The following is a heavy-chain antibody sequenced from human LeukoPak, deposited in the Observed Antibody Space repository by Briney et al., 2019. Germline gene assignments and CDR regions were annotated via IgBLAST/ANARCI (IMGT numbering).Heavy chain of an antibody. V-gene: IGHV4-30-4*01. CDR2: IYYSGST. CDR1: GGSISSGGYS. J-gene: IGHJ4*02. CDR3: ASNAYCGGDCYSFHFDY. D-gene: IGHD2-21*02. Sequence: PSQTLSLTCAVSGGSISSGGYSWSWIRQPPGKGLEWIGYIYYSGSTYYNPSLKSRVTISVDTSKNQFSLKLSSVTAADTAVYYCASNAYCGGDCYSFHFDYWGQGTLVTVSS.